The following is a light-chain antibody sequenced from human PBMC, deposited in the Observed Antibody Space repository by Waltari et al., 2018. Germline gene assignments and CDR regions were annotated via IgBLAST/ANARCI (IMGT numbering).Light chain of an antibody. CDR2: GAS. J-gene: IGKJ4*01. V-gene: IGKV3-20*01. Sequence: EIVLTQSPGTLSLSPGERATLPCRASQAVSTTSLNWYQQKPGQAPMLLIYGASSRATGIPDRFSGSGSGTDFTLTISRLEPEDFAVYYCQQYDSIVLTFGGGTRVEI. CDR3: QQYDSIVLT. CDR1: QAVSTTS.